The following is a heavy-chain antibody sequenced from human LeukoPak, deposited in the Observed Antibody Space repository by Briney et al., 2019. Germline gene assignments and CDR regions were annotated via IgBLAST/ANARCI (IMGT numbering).Heavy chain of an antibody. CDR3: VRDQGVTTLGDKDDNWFDP. J-gene: IGHJ5*02. V-gene: IGHV1-69*01. CDR1: GGTFSSYA. Sequence: GSSVNVSFTASGGTFSSYAISWVRQAPGQGLELMGGIILIFGTANYAHKFQGRVTITADESTSTAYMELSSLRPEDTAVYYCVRDQGVTTLGDKDDNWFDPWGQGALVTVSS. D-gene: IGHD4-11*01. CDR2: IILIFGTA.